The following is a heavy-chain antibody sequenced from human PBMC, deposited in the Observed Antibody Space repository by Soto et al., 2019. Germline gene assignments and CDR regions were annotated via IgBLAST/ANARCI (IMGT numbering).Heavy chain of an antibody. V-gene: IGHV4-30-4*01. D-gene: IGHD7-27*01. Sequence: SETLSLTCSVSGDSISSLDYFWAWIRQPPGQALEYIGYIYKSATTYYNPSFESRVAISVDTSKSQFSLNVTSVTAADTAVYFCARGRYCLTGRCFPNWFDSWGQGALVTVSS. CDR2: IYKSATT. CDR1: GDSISSLDYF. J-gene: IGHJ5*01. CDR3: ARGRYCLTGRCFPNWFDS.